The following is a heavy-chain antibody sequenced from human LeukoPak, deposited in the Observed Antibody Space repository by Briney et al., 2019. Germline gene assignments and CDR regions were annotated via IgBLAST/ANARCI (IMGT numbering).Heavy chain of an antibody. CDR1: GFTFSNAW. CDR3: TTDPDYYGSGSYPEYFDY. CDR2: IKSKTDGGTT. J-gene: IGHJ4*02. V-gene: IGHV3-15*01. Sequence: GGSLRLSCAASGFTFSNAWMSWVRQAPGKGLEWVGRIKSKTDGGTTDYAAPVKGRFTISRDDSKNTLYLQMNSLKTEDTAVYYCTTDPDYYGSGSYPEYFDYWGQGTLVTVSS. D-gene: IGHD3-10*01.